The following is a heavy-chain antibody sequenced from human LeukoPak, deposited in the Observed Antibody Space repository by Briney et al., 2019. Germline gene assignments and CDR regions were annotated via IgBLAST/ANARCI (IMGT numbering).Heavy chain of an antibody. V-gene: IGHV1-18*01. CDR2: IGSYEGDA. D-gene: IGHD3-22*01. Sequence: ASVKVSCKATSHISWVRQAPGQGLEWMEWIGSYEGDAYYAQKFQGRVTVTTDTSMNTAYMELRSLRADDTAVYYCARDFWNFYDSSGYYRDFDSWGQGTLVTVSS. J-gene: IGHJ5*01. CDR3: ARDFWNFYDSSGYYRDFDS. CDR1: TSH.